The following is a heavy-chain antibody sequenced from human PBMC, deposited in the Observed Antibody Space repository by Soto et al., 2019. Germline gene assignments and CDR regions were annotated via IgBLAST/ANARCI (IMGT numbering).Heavy chain of an antibody. CDR3: ARVWERTVTTRNYFYGMDV. V-gene: IGHV3-23*01. D-gene: IGHD4-17*01. CDR2: ISGSGGTT. J-gene: IGHJ6*02. Sequence: LPWVRQAPGKGLEWVSTISGSGGTTYFVDSVKGRFTISRDNYKNTLYLQMNSLRAEDTAVYSCARVWERTVTTRNYFYGMDVWGPGTTVTVSS.